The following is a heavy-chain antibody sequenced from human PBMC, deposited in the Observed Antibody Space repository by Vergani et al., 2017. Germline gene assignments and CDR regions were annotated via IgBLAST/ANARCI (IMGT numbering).Heavy chain of an antibody. CDR1: GASISSGDYY. D-gene: IGHD1-26*01. V-gene: IGHV4-30-4*08. Sequence: QVQLQESGPGLVKASQTLSLTCTVSGASISSGDYYWSWLRQPPGTGLEWIGYISHSGITYYSPSLDSRVTFSVEKSTDQFSLKVSTVSAADTAVYYWDRGVGYICRGSICYDRLFDSWGQGTLVTVSS. CDR2: ISHSGIT. CDR3: DRGVGYICRGSICYDRLFDS. J-gene: IGHJ4*02.